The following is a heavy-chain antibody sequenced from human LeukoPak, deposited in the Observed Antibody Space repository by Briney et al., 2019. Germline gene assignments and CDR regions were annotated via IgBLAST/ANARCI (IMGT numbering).Heavy chain of an antibody. CDR1: AFTFSSYE. V-gene: IGHV3-48*03. CDR2: ISSSGSTI. CDR3: ARTAYCSSTSCYAGTGWFDP. D-gene: IGHD2-2*01. Sequence: GGSLRLSCAASAFTFSSYEMNWVRQAPGKGLEWVSYISSSGSTIYYADSVKGRFTISRDNAKNSLYLQMNSLRAEDTAVYYCARTAYCSSTSCYAGTGWFDPWGQGALVTVSS. J-gene: IGHJ5*02.